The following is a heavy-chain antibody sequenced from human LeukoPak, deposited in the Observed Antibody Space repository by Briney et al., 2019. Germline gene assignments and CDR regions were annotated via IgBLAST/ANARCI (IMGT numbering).Heavy chain of an antibody. J-gene: IGHJ6*04. CDR1: GFPFSDYY. D-gene: IGHD6-13*01. V-gene: IGHV3-11*06. CDR2: IGSSSTYT. Sequence: GGSLRLSCAASGFPFSDYYMTWIRQAPGKGLEWISYIGSSSTYTHYADSVKGRFTISRDNAKNSLYLQMNSLRAEDTAVYYCARDKESSGWYLTPYYYGMDVWGKGSTVTVSS. CDR3: ARDKESSGWYLTPYYYGMDV.